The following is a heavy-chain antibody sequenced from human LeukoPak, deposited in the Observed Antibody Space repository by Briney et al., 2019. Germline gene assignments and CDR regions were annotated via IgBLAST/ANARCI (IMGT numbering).Heavy chain of an antibody. V-gene: IGHV3-21*01. J-gene: IGHJ4*02. D-gene: IGHD6-6*01. CDR2: ISSSSSYI. Sequence: PGGSLRLSCAASGFTFSSYSMNWVRQAPGKGLEWVSSISSSSSYISYADSVKGRFTISRDNAKNSLYLQMNSLRAEDTAVYYCARDLSFEYSSSSAPGYFDYWGQGTLVTVSS. CDR3: ARDLSFEYSSSSAPGYFDY. CDR1: GFTFSSYS.